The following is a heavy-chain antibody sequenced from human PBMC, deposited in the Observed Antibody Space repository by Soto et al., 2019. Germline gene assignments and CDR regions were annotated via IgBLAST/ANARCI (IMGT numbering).Heavy chain of an antibody. CDR2: IYYSGST. V-gene: IGHV4-59*08. Sequence: SDTLSLTCTIFGASISNYYWSWIRQPPGKGLEWIGYIYYSGSTNYNPSLKSRVTISVDTSKKQFSLKLSSVTAADTAVYYCARLPGYSSGVFDYWGQGSLVTVSS. CDR1: GASISNYY. CDR3: ARLPGYSSGVFDY. J-gene: IGHJ4*02. D-gene: IGHD6-19*01.